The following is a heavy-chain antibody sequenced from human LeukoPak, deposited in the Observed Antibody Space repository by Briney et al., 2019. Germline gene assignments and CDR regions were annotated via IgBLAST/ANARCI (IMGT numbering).Heavy chain of an antibody. CDR1: GFTFSNYG. CDR2: IAHDGSVQ. V-gene: IGHV3-30*03. D-gene: IGHD5-18*01. J-gene: IGHJ4*02. CDR3: ARESLDTAMVLYFDY. Sequence: GGSLRLSCAASGFTFSNYGMHWVRQTPGKGLEWVTVIAHDGSVQYYTDSVKGRFTIPRDNSKNTLYLQMNSLRAEDTAVYYCARESLDTAMVLYFDYWGQGTLVTVSS.